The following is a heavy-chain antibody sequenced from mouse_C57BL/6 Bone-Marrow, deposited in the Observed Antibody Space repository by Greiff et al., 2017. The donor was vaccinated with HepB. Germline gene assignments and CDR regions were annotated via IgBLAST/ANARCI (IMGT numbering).Heavy chain of an antibody. CDR3: ARGANWDMDY. Sequence: VQLQQPGAELVMPGASVKLSCKASGYTFTSYWMHWVKQRPGQGLEWIGEIDPSVSYTNYNQKFKGKSTFPVDKSSSTAYMQLSSLTSEDSAVYYCARGANWDMDYWGQGTTLTVSS. V-gene: IGHV1-69*01. CDR2: IDPSVSYT. D-gene: IGHD4-1*01. J-gene: IGHJ2*01. CDR1: GYTFTSYW.